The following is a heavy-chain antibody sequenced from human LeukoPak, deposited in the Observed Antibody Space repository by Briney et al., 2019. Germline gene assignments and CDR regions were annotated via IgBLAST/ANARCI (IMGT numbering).Heavy chain of an antibody. Sequence: GGSLRLSCAASGFTFSSYWMHWVRQAPGKGLVWVSRINNDGSSTSYADSVKGRFTISRDNAKNTLYLQMNSLRAEDTAVYYCVSSYCIGGSCYSASGYWGQGTLVTVSS. CDR2: INNDGSST. V-gene: IGHV3-74*01. D-gene: IGHD2-15*01. CDR1: GFTFSSYW. J-gene: IGHJ4*02. CDR3: VSSYCIGGSCYSASGY.